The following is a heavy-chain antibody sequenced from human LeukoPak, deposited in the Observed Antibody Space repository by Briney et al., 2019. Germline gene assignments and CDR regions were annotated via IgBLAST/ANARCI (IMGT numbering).Heavy chain of an antibody. CDR3: ARQFFWSGYSHAFDI. V-gene: IGHV4-39*01. CDR1: GGSISSYY. CDR2: VYYSGST. D-gene: IGHD3-3*01. J-gene: IGHJ3*02. Sequence: SETLSLTCTVSGGSISSYYWAWLRQPPGKGLEWIGTVYYSGSTYYNPSLKSRVTISVDTSNNQLSLKLTSVTAADTAVYYCARQFFWSGYSHAFDIWGQGTMVTVSS.